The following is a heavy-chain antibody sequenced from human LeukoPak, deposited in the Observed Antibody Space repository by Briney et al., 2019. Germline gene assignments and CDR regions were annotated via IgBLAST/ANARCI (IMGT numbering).Heavy chain of an antibody. D-gene: IGHD5-12*01. V-gene: IGHV4-39*07. Sequence: SETLSLTCSVSGGSISSSSYYWGWIRQPPGKGLEWIGSMYSSGSTYYNPSLKSRVTISVDTSKNQFSLKLSSVTAADTAVYYCARSGSGYLRYYFDYWGRGTLVTVSS. CDR2: MYSSGST. J-gene: IGHJ4*02. CDR3: ARSGSGYLRYYFDY. CDR1: GGSISSSSYY.